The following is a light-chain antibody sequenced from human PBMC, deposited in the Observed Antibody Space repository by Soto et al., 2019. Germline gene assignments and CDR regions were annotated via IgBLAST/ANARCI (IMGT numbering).Light chain of an antibody. CDR2: SNN. V-gene: IGLV1-44*01. Sequence: QSVLTQPPSASGTPGQRVTISCSGSSSNIGSNTVNWYQQLPGTAPKLLIYSNNQRPSGVPGRFSGSKSGTSASLAISGLQSEDEADYYCAAWDDSLNGQVFGTGTKLTV. J-gene: IGLJ1*01. CDR3: AAWDDSLNGQV. CDR1: SSNIGSNT.